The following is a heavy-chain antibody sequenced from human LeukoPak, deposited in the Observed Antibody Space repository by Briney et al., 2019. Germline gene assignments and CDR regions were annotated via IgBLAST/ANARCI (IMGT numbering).Heavy chain of an antibody. CDR1: SGSITSYY. V-gene: IGHV4-59*12. CDR2: IYHSGST. J-gene: IGHJ3*02. Sequence: PSETLSLTCSVSSGSITSYYWSWLRQPPGKGLEWIGEIYHSGSTNYNPSLKSRVTISVDKSKNQFSLKLSSVTAADTAVYYCARDYYYDSSGHYYYASDIWGQGTMVTVSS. CDR3: ARDYYYDSSGHYYYASDI. D-gene: IGHD3-22*01.